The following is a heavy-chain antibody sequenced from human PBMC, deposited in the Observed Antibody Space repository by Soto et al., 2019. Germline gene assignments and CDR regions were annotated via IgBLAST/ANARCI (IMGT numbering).Heavy chain of an antibody. J-gene: IGHJ6*02. CDR2: INPNSGGT. V-gene: IGHV1-2*02. CDR1: GYTFTGYH. CDR3: ARGGYSSSWSSDYYGMDV. D-gene: IGHD6-13*01. Sequence: ASVKVSCKASGYTFTGYHMHWVRQAPGQGLEWMGWINPNSGGTNYAQKFQGRVTMTRDTSISTAYMELSRLRSDDTAVYYCARGGYSSSWSSDYYGMDVWGQGTTVTVSS.